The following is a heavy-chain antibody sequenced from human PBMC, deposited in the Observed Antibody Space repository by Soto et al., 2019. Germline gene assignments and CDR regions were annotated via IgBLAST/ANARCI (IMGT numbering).Heavy chain of an antibody. Sequence: QVQLVESGGGVVQPGRSLRLSCAASGFTFSSYAMHWVRQAPGKGLEWVAVISYDGSNKYYADSVKGRFTISRDNSKNTLYLQMNSLRAEDTAVYYCARDRSSGSRLGAFDIWGQGTMVTVSS. CDR1: GFTFSSYA. V-gene: IGHV3-30-3*01. CDR3: ARDRSSGSRLGAFDI. CDR2: ISYDGSNK. J-gene: IGHJ3*02. D-gene: IGHD3-22*01.